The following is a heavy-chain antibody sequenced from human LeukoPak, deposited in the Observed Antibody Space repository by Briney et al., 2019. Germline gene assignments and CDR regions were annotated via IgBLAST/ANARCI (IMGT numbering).Heavy chain of an antibody. CDR3: ARGYCSSTSCYAGYYYYMDV. CDR2: IYYSGST. D-gene: IGHD2-2*01. CDR1: GGSISSSSYY. Sequence: SETLSLTCTVSGGSISSSSYYWGWIRQPPGKGLEWIGSIYYSGSTYYNPSLKSRVTISVDTSKNQFSLKLGSVTAADTAVYYCARGYCSSTSCYAGYYYYMDVWGKGTTVTVSS. V-gene: IGHV4-39*07. J-gene: IGHJ6*03.